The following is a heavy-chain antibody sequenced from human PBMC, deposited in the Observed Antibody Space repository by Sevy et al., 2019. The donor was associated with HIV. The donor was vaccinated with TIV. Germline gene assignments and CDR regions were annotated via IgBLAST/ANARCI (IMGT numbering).Heavy chain of an antibody. V-gene: IGHV3-33*01. CDR3: ARDPRIFEDYLLTYFDY. CDR2: IWYDGNNQ. J-gene: IGHJ4*02. CDR1: GFAFSDYG. D-gene: IGHD4-17*01. Sequence: GGSLRLSCVASGFAFSDYGMHWVRQAPGKGLEWVAVIWYDGNNQHYADSVRGRFTISRDNSKNTLYLQLSSLRAEDTAVYYCARDPRIFEDYLLTYFDYWGQGVLVTVSS.